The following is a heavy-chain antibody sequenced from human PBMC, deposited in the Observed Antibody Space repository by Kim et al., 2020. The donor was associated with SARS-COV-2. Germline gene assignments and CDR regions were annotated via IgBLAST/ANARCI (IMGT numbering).Heavy chain of an antibody. V-gene: IGHV1-46*01. J-gene: IGHJ4*02. Sequence: SYAQKFQGRVNMTRDTATTTVYMELSSLRSEDTAVYYCARDQISSWTNFEFWGQGTLVTVSS. CDR3: ARDQISSWTNFEF. D-gene: IGHD6-13*01.